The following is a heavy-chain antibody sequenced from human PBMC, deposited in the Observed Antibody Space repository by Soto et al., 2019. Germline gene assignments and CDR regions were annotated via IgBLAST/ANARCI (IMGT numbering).Heavy chain of an antibody. Sequence: RGSLRLSGAASGFTFSWYGMHWVRQAPGKGLQWVAVISNYVKKKHYADSVEGRFTSSRDNSKITLYLQMTGLTAEDMAIYYCAKSEPRGTCGSDCLLSTLIWGKGTLVIVSA. CDR2: ISNYVKKK. CDR1: GFTFSWYG. D-gene: IGHD2-21*02. V-gene: IGHV3-30*18. CDR3: AKSEPRGTCGSDCLLSTLI. J-gene: IGHJ4*02.